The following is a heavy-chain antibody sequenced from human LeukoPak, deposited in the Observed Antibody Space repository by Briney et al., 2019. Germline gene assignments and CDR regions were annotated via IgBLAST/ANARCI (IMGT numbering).Heavy chain of an antibody. V-gene: IGHV1-2*02. D-gene: IGHD3-10*01. CDR2: INPNSGGT. CDR1: GYTFTGYY. Sequence: GASLKVSCKAAGYTFTGYYMHWVRQAPEKALEWMGCINPNSGGTNYAQKFQGRVTMTRDTSISTAYMELSRLTSDDTAVYYCARDPPIGGADVFDIWGQGTMVTVSS. J-gene: IGHJ3*02. CDR3: ARDPPIGGADVFDI.